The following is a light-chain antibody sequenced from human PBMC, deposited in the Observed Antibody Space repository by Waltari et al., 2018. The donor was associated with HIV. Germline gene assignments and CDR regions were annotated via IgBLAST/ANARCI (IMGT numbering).Light chain of an antibody. CDR2: SLD. Sequence: QSVLTQTPSASGTPGQRVIVSCSGSSPNIGRTTVNWYQQLPGAAPRLLIHSLDQRPSGVPDRFSGSKSGASASLAISGLQSEDEADYYCAAWDDSLNAYVFGGGTKVTVL. V-gene: IGLV1-44*01. CDR3: AAWDDSLNAYV. CDR1: SPNIGRTT. J-gene: IGLJ1*01.